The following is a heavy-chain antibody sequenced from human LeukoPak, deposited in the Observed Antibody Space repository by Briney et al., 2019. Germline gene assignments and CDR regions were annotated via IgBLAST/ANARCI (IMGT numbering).Heavy chain of an antibody. Sequence: SQTLSLTCAIPGDSVSSNSAAWNWIRQSPSRGLEWLGRTYYRSKWYNDYAVSVKSRITINPDTSKNQFSLQLNSVTPEDTAVYYCARARMSSSWYVGGYFDYWGQGTLVTVSS. CDR3: ARARMSSSWYVGGYFDY. J-gene: IGHJ4*02. V-gene: IGHV6-1*01. CDR1: GDSVSSNSAA. CDR2: TYYRSKWYN. D-gene: IGHD6-13*01.